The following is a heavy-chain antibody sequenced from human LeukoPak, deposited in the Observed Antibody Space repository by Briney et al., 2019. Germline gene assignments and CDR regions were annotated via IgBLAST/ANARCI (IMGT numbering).Heavy chain of an antibody. D-gene: IGHD1-26*01. CDR1: GGSFSGYY. J-gene: IGHJ4*02. CDR2: INHSGST. CDR3: ARKWELIDFDY. Sequence: SETLSLTCAVYGGSFSGYYWSWIRQPPGKGLEWIGEINHSGSTNYNPSLKSRVTISVDTSKNQFSLKLSSVTAADTAVYYCARKWELIDFDYWGQGTPVTVSS. V-gene: IGHV4-34*01.